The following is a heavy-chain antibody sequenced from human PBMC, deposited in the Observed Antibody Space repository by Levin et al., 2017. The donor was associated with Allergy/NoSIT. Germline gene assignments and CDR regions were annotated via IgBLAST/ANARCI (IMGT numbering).Heavy chain of an antibody. CDR2: ISPANGHT. J-gene: IGHJ4*02. CDR3: ATLVGASAGNY. Sequence: ASVKVSCKASGHIFATYALSWVRQAPGQGLEWLGWISPANGHTSYGQRFQDRVTMTTDTSTTTAYMELMTLTSDDTAVYYCATLVGASAGNYWGQGTLVIVSS. D-gene: IGHD1-26*01. V-gene: IGHV1-18*01. CDR1: GHIFATYA.